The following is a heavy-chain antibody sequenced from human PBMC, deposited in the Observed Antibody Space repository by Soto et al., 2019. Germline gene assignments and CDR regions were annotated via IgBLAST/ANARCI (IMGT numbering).Heavy chain of an antibody. CDR1: GFTLGGYA. D-gene: IGHD6-6*01. V-gene: IGHV3-64*01. Sequence: EVQLAESGGGLAQPGGSLRLSCAASGFTLGGYAMDWVRQAPGKGLEYVSGISSNGVGTYYANSVQGRFTISRDNSKNTVSLQMGSLRPEDMAVYYCTRRARPDFYYMDVWGKGPTVPVSS. CDR3: TRRARPDFYYMDV. J-gene: IGHJ6*03. CDR2: ISSNGVGT.